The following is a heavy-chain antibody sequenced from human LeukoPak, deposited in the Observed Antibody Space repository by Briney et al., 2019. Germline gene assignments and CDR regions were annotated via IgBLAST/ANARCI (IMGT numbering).Heavy chain of an antibody. D-gene: IGHD3-3*01. CDR2: ISGSGGST. Sequence: GGSLRLSCAASGFTFSSYAMSWVRQAPGKGLEWVSAISGSGGSTYYADSVKGRFTISRDNSKNTLYLQMNSLRAEDTAVYYCARELLRFLEWGGAFDIWGQGTMVTVSS. V-gene: IGHV3-23*01. CDR3: ARELLRFLEWGGAFDI. CDR1: GFTFSSYA. J-gene: IGHJ3*02.